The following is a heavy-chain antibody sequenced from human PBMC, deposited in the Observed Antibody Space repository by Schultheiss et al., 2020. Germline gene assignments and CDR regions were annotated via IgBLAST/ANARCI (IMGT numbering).Heavy chain of an antibody. J-gene: IGHJ2*01. CDR3: ARVLLDSSSPSAWYLDL. V-gene: IGHV3-53*01. CDR1: GFTVSSNY. Sequence: GGSLRLSCAASGFTVSSNYMSWVRQAPGKGLEWVSVIYSGGSTYYADSVKGRLTASRDNTENSLYLQMNSLRAEDTAVYYCARVLLDSSSPSAWYLDLWGRGTLVTVSS. CDR2: IYSGGST. D-gene: IGHD3-22*01.